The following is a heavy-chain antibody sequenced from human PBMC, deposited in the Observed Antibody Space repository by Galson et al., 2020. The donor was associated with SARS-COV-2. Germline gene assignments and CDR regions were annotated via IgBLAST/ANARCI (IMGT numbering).Heavy chain of an antibody. D-gene: IGHD7-27*01. Sequence: ASVKVSCKTSGYTFTSYGINWVRQAPGQGLEWMGWISVYNGNTNYAQKFQDRVTMTTDTSTNTAHMEVRSLRSDDTAVYYCARDLDWGSGILRRYFDYWGQGTLVAVSS. CDR1: GYTFTSYG. J-gene: IGHJ4*02. V-gene: IGHV1-18*04. CDR2: ISVYNGNT. CDR3: ARDLDWGSGILRRYFDY.